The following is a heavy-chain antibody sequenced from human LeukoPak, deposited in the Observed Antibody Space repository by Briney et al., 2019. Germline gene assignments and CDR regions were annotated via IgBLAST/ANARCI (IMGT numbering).Heavy chain of an antibody. CDR1: GYTFTGYY. CDR3: ARAVSYYDSSGYLDY. V-gene: IGHV1-2*02. D-gene: IGHD3-22*01. J-gene: IGHJ4*02. Sequence: GASVKVSCKASGYTFTGYYMHWVRQAPGQGLEWMGWINPNSGGTNYAQKFQGRVTMTRDTSISTAYMELSSLRSEDTAVYYCARAVSYYDSSGYLDYWGQGTLVTVSS. CDR2: INPNSGGT.